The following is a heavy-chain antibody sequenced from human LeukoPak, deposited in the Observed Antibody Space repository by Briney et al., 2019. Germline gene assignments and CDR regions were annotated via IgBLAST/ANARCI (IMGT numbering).Heavy chain of an antibody. Sequence: GGTLRLSCAASGFTFTSYGMSWVRQAPGKGLEWVSAITGFGSSTYYPDSVKGRFTISRDNAKNTLYLQMNSLRDEDTAVYYCARDWFHAIDYWGQGTLVTVSS. V-gene: IGHV3-23*01. D-gene: IGHD2/OR15-2a*01. CDR3: ARDWFHAIDY. J-gene: IGHJ4*02. CDR1: GFTFTSYG. CDR2: ITGFGSST.